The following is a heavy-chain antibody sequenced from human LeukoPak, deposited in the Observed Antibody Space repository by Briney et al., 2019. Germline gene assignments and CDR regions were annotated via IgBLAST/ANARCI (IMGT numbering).Heavy chain of an antibody. CDR1: GGSISSGSYY. CDR2: IYTSGST. CDR3: RGTPDCSSTSCYTGHDAFDI. D-gene: IGHD2-2*02. V-gene: IGHV4-61*02. J-gene: IGHJ3*02. Sequence: PSETLSLTCTVSGGSISSGSYYWSWIRQPAGKGLEWIGRIYTSGSTNYNPSLKSRVTISVDTSKNQFSLKLSSVTAADTAVYYCRGTPDCSSTSCYTGHDAFDIWGQGTMVTVSS.